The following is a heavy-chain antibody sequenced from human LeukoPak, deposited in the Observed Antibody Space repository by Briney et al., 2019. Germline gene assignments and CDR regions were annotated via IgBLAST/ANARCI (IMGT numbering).Heavy chain of an antibody. CDR1: GFTFSSYA. CDR3: ARVGYSSPFDY. J-gene: IGHJ4*02. V-gene: IGHV3-64*01. Sequence: GGSLRLSCAASGFTFSSYAIHWVRQAPGKGLEYVSSISGNGDSTFYANSVKGRFTISRDNSKNTLYLQMGSLRAEDMAVYYCARVGYSSPFDYWGQGTLVTVSS. D-gene: IGHD6-13*01. CDR2: ISGNGDST.